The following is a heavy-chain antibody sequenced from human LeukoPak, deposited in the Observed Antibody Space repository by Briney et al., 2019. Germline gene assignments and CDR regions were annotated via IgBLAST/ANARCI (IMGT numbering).Heavy chain of an antibody. V-gene: IGHV4-59*11. J-gene: IGHJ3*02. CDR3: ARDRISINALDM. Sequence: SETLSLTFTVSGSAITGHYLTWIRRPPGHGLEWIGYISHIGSTNDNPSLKSRVTISVDTSKNQFSLKLTSVTAADKALYYCARDRISINALDMWGEGTMVPVSS. D-gene: IGHD1-14*01. CDR2: ISHIGST. CDR1: GSAITGHY.